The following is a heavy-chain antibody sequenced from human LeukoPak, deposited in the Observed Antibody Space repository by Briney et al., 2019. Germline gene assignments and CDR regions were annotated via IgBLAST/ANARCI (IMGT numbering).Heavy chain of an antibody. CDR3: AKVRRDIVVVPAANDAFDI. D-gene: IGHD2-2*01. Sequence: GGSLRLSCAASGFTFSSYAMGWVRQAPGEGLEWVSAISGSGGSTYYADSVKGRFTISRDNSKNTLYLQMNSLRAEDTAVYYCAKVRRDIVVVPAANDAFDIWGQGTMVTVSS. J-gene: IGHJ3*02. CDR1: GFTFSSYA. CDR2: ISGSGGST. V-gene: IGHV3-23*01.